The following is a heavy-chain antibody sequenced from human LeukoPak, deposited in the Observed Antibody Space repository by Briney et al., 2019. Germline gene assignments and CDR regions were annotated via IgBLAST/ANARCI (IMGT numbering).Heavy chain of an antibody. Sequence: PGGSLRPSCAASGFTVSSNYMSWVRQAPGKGLEWVSVIYSGGSTYYADPVKGRFTISRDNSKNTLYLQMNSLRAEDTAVYYCAKDVEEVPADLDYWGQGTLVIVSS. CDR2: IYSGGST. D-gene: IGHD2-2*01. J-gene: IGHJ4*02. V-gene: IGHV3-53*01. CDR3: AKDVEEVPADLDY. CDR1: GFTVSSNY.